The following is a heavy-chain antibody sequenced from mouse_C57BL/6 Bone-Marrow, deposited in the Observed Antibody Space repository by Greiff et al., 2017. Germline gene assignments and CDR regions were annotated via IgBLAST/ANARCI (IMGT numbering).Heavy chain of an antibody. Sequence: VQLKESGAELVRPGASVKLSCTASGFNIKDDYMHWVKQRPEQGLEWIGWIDPENGDTEYASKFQGKATITADTSSNTAYLQLSSLTSEDTAVYYCTTGNFDYWGQGTTRTVSS. V-gene: IGHV14-4*01. CDR2: IDPENGDT. CDR1: GFNIKDDY. J-gene: IGHJ2*01. CDR3: TTGNFDY.